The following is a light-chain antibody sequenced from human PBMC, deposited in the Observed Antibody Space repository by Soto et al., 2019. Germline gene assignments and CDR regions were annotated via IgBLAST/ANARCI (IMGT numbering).Light chain of an antibody. J-gene: IGLJ1*01. CDR1: SSDVGGYNF. V-gene: IGLV2-11*01. CDR3: CSYAGSYNYV. CDR2: DVI. Sequence: VLAQPRSVSGSPGQSATISCTGTSSDVGGYNFVSWYQQHPGKAPKLMIYDVIKRPSGVPDRFSGSKSGNTASLTISGLQAEDEADYYCCSYAGSYNYVFGTGTKVTVL.